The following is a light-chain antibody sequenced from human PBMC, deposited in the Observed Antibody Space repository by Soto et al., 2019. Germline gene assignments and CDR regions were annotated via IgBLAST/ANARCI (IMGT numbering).Light chain of an antibody. V-gene: IGLV2-8*01. J-gene: IGLJ1*01. CDR2: DVH. CDR1: SSDVGGYNY. CDR3: CSHAGSNNPVV. Sequence: QSALTQPPSASGSPGQSVTISCTGTSSDVGGYNYVSWYQQHPGKAPKVMIYDVHKRPSGVPDRFSGSKSGNTASLTVSGLQAEDEADYSCCSHAGSNNPVVFGTGTKVNVL.